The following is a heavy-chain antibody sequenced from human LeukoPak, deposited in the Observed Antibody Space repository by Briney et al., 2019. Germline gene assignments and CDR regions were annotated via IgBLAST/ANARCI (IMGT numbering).Heavy chain of an antibody. CDR1: GFTFSSYE. D-gene: IGHD5-12*01. J-gene: IGHJ4*02. Sequence: PGGSLRLSCAASGFTFSSYEMNWVRQAPGKGLEWVSSISSSGSSIHYADSVKGRFTLSRNNAKSSLYLQLNSLRAEDTAVYYCARFRYSGYDYFDYWGQGTLVTVSS. CDR2: ISSSGSSI. V-gene: IGHV3-48*03. CDR3: ARFRYSGYDYFDY.